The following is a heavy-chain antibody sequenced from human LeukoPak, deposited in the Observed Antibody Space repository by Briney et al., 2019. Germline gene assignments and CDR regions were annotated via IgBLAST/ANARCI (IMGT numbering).Heavy chain of an antibody. D-gene: IGHD4-17*01. J-gene: IGHJ2*01. V-gene: IGHV5-51*01. CDR1: GYSFTSYW. CDR2: IYPGDSDT. Sequence: GESLKISCKGSGYSFTSYWIGWVRQMPGKGLEWMGIIYPGDSDTRYSPSFQGQVTISADKSISTAYLQWSSLKASDTAMYYCARRVNDYGDLRSYWYFDLWGRGTLVTVSS. CDR3: ARRVNDYGDLRSYWYFDL.